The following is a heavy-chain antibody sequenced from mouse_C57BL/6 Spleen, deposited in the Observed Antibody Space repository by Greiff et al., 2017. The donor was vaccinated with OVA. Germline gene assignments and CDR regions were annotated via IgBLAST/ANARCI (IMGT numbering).Heavy chain of an antibody. CDR1: GYTFTSYW. CDR2: IDPSDSYT. CDR3: ARRRVATDY. D-gene: IGHD1-1*02. Sequence: VQLQQPGAELVKPGASVKLSCKASGYTFTSYWMQWVKQRPGQGLEWIGEIDPSDSYTNYNQKFKGKATLTVDTSSSTAYMQLSSLTSEDSAVYYCARRRVATDYWGQGTTLTVSS. V-gene: IGHV1-50*01. J-gene: IGHJ2*01.